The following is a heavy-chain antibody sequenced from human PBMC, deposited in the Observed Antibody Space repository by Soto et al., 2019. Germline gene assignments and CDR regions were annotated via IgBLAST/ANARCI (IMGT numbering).Heavy chain of an antibody. CDR1: GFTFSSYA. CDR2: ISSTGDNT. Sequence: GSRRLSCSASGFTFSSYAMSWVRLAPGKGLEWVSIISSTGDNTYYTXXVKGRFTXXRYNSKNTPYXQMNSXITEDTAVYYCTKAVPPHFDPWRQGTLVTVSS. CDR3: TKAVPPHFDP. J-gene: IGHJ5*02. V-gene: IGHV3-23*01.